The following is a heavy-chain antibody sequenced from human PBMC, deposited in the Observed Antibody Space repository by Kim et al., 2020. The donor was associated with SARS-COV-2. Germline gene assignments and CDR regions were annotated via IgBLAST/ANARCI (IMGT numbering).Heavy chain of an antibody. V-gene: IGHV3-30*07. J-gene: IGHJ4*02. D-gene: IGHD2-15*01. CDR3: ASAGYCSGGSCRTTNYFDY. Sequence: GRFTNSRDNSKNTLYLQMNSLRAEDTAVYYCASAGYCSGGSCRTTNYFDYWGQGTLVTVSS.